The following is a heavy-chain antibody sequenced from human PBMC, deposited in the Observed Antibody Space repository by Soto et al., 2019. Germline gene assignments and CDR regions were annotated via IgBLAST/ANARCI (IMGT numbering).Heavy chain of an antibody. CDR3: ARESAALNWFDP. Sequence: EVQLVESGGGLVQPGGSLRLSCAASGFTFSSYSMNWVRQAPGKGLEWVSYISSSSSTIYYADAVKGRFTISRDNAKNSLYLQMNSLRDEDTAVYYCARESAALNWFDPWGQGTLVTVSS. CDR2: ISSSSSTI. V-gene: IGHV3-48*02. J-gene: IGHJ5*02. D-gene: IGHD2-2*01. CDR1: GFTFSSYS.